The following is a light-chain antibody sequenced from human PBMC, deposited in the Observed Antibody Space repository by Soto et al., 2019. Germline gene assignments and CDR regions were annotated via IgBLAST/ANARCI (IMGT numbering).Light chain of an antibody. Sequence: QSVLTQPPSAFGTPGQRVTISCSGSSSNIGSEYVVWYQHLPGTAPKLLIYRNNQRPSGVPDRFAGSKSGTSASLAISGLRSEDEADYYCAARDDSLSGHWVFGGGTKLTVL. J-gene: IGLJ3*02. V-gene: IGLV1-47*01. CDR2: RNN. CDR1: SSNIGSEY. CDR3: AARDDSLSGHWV.